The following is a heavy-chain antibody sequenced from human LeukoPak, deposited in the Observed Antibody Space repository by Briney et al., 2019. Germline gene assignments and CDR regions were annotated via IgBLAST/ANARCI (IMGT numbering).Heavy chain of an antibody. J-gene: IGHJ4*02. CDR2: IYYSGST. CDR3: ARGSHDILTGYYKARAYYLDY. D-gene: IGHD3-9*01. Sequence: SETLSLTCTVSGGSISSYYWSWIRQPPGKGLEWIGYIYYSGSTNYNPSLKSRVTISVDTSKNQFSLKLSSVTAADTAVYYCARGSHDILTGYYKARAYYLDYWGQGTLVTVSS. V-gene: IGHV4-59*01. CDR1: GGSISSYY.